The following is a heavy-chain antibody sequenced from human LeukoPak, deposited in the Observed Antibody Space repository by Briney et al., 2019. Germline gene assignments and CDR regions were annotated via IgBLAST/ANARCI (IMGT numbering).Heavy chain of an antibody. J-gene: IGHJ6*04. V-gene: IGHV3-48*03. CDR3: AELGITMIGGV. Sequence: GGSLRLSCAASGFTFSSYEMNWVRQAPGKGLEWVSYISSSGSTIYYADSVKGRFTISRDNAKNSLYMQMNSLRAEDTAVYYCAELGITMIGGVWGEGTTVTISS. D-gene: IGHD3-10*02. CDR1: GFTFSSYE. CDR2: ISSSGSTI.